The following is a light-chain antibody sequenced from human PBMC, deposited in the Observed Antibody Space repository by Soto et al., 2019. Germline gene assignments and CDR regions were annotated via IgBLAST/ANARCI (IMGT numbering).Light chain of an antibody. CDR2: AVT. Sequence: QSALTQPRSVSGSPGQSVTISCTGTSSDVGGYNYVSWYQQHPGKPPKLMIFAVTERPSGVTDRFSGSKSGNTASLTISGLQAEDEADYYCCSYAGSPWVFGGGTKLTVL. V-gene: IGLV2-11*01. CDR3: CSYAGSPWV. CDR1: SSDVGGYNY. J-gene: IGLJ3*02.